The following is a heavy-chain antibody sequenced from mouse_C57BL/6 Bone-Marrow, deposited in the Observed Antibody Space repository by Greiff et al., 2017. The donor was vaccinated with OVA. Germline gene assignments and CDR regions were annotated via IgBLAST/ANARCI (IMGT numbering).Heavy chain of an antibody. Sequence: QVQLQQPGAELVKPGASVKMSCKASGYTFTSYWITWVKQRPGQGLEWIGDIYPGSGSTNYNEKFKSKATLTVDTSSSTAYMQLSSLTSEDSAVYYCAFSYDYDPYSYAMDYWGQGTSVTVSS. J-gene: IGHJ4*01. CDR3: AFSYDYDPYSYAMDY. V-gene: IGHV1-55*01. D-gene: IGHD2-4*01. CDR1: GYTFTSYW. CDR2: IYPGSGST.